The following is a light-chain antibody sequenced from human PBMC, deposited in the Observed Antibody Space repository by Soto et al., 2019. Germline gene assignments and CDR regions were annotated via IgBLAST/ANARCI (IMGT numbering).Light chain of an antibody. V-gene: IGKV3D-15*01. Sequence: ELVLTQSPGTLSLSPGHRATLSCRASQTFVSTYLAWYQQKPGQAPRLLIYDIFTRATGVPTRISGSGSGTEFTLTISSLQSEDFAVYYCQQYNSWPLTFGGGTKVDIK. CDR1: QTFVSTY. J-gene: IGKJ4*01. CDR2: DIF. CDR3: QQYNSWPLT.